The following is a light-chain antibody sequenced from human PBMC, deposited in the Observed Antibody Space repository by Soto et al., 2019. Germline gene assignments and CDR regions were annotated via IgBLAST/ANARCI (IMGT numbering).Light chain of an antibody. CDR1: NSNIGSNI. CDR2: SNN. V-gene: IGLV1-44*01. J-gene: IGLJ3*02. Sequence: QSVLTQPPSASETPGQRVTISCSGSNSNIGSNIVNWYQELPGTAPKLLIYSNNQRPSGVPDRFSGSKSGTSASLAISGLQSEDEADYYCAAWDDSLNGWVFGGGTKLTVL. CDR3: AAWDDSLNGWV.